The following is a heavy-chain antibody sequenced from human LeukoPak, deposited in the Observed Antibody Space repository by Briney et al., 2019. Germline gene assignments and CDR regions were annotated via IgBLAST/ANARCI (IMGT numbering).Heavy chain of an antibody. V-gene: IGHV3-53*01. J-gene: IGHJ4*02. CDR1: GFTFSSYV. CDR2: IYSDDTT. CDR3: ARRAGGYSHPYDY. D-gene: IGHD4-23*01. Sequence: GGSLRLSCAASGFTFSSYVMHWVRQAPGKGLEWVSLIYSDDTTLYADSVKGRFTISRDISKNTLYLQMSSLRAEDTAVYYCARRAGGYSHPYDYWGQGVLVTVSS.